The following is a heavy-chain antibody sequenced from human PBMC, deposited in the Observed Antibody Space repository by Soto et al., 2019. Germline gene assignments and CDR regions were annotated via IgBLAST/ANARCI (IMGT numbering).Heavy chain of an antibody. CDR2: IYYSGST. V-gene: IGHV4-39*01. Sequence: PSETLSLTCTVSGGSISSSSYYWGWIRQPPGKGLEWIGSIYYSGSTYYNPSLKSRVTISVDTSKNQFSLKLSSVTAADTAVYYCASESLSTNWFDPWGQGTLVTVS. CDR3: ASESLSTNWFDP. J-gene: IGHJ5*02. D-gene: IGHD3-3*02. CDR1: GGSISSSSYY.